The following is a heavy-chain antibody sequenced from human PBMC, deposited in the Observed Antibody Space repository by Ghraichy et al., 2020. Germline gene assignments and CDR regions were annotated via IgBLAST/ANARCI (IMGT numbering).Heavy chain of an antibody. Sequence: GGSLRLSCAASGFTFSKSVMHWVRQAPGKGLEWVAFIWYDGSKKNDADSVKGRFTISRDNSENTLDLQMNSLRVEDSAVYYCARAGLVGATNYYGMDVWGQGTTVTVSS. CDR3: ARAGLVGATNYYGMDV. CDR1: GFTFSKSV. V-gene: IGHV3-33*01. J-gene: IGHJ6*02. D-gene: IGHD1-26*01. CDR2: IWYDGSKK.